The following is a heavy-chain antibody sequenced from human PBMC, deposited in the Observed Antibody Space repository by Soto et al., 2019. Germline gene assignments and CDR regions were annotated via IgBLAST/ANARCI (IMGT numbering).Heavy chain of an antibody. Sequence: QVQLQESGPGLVKPSGTLSLTCVVSGASISSLNWWTWVRQPPGGGLEWIGEVYYTESVRYNPSLKTRVSLSVDKPMNQFSLQLLSVTAADTAVYYCARYLRRSWQLDVWGQGILVTVSS. V-gene: IGHV4-4*02. J-gene: IGHJ4*02. D-gene: IGHD6-19*01. CDR1: GASISSLNW. CDR2: VYYTESV. CDR3: ARYLRRSWQLDV.